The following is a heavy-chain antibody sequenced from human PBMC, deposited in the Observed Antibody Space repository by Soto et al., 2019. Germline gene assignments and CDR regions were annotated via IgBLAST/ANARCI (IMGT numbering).Heavy chain of an antibody. CDR2: VYYSGTT. CDR1: GASINNNDYY. J-gene: IGHJ2*01. V-gene: IGHV4-30-4*01. CDR3: ARMSYFYDKWYFDL. D-gene: IGHD3-22*01. Sequence: SETLSLTCTVSGASINNNDYYWSWIRQTPGKGPEWIGYVYYSGTTDYIPSLKSRLSMSIDKSQNQFTLKLNSVTAADTATYYCARMSYFYDKWYFDLWGRGTLVTVSS.